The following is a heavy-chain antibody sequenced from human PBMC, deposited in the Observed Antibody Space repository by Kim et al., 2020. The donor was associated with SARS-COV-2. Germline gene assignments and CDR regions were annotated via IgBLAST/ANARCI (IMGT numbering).Heavy chain of an antibody. CDR3: ASLADHLYYDILTGYPRDAFDI. CDR1: GYTFTSYA. D-gene: IGHD3-9*01. V-gene: IGHV7-4-1*02. Sequence: ASVKVSCKASGYTFTSYAMNWVRQAPGQGLEWMGWINTNTGNPTYAQGFTGRFVFSLDTSVSTAYLQIRSLKAEDTAVYYCASLADHLYYDILTGYPRDAFDIWGQGTMVTVSS. CDR2: INTNTGNP. J-gene: IGHJ3*02.